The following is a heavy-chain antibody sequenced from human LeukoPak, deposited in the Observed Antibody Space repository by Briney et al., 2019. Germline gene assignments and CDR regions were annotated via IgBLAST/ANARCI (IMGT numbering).Heavy chain of an antibody. J-gene: IGHJ4*02. CDR2: IIPIFGTA. Sequence: SVKVSCKASGGTFSSYAISWVRQAPGQGLEWMGGIIPIFGTANYAQKFQGRVTITADESTSTAYMELSSLRSEDTAVYYCARLRGYSDGLGAIDYWGQGTLVTVSS. CDR3: ARLRGYSDGLGAIDY. D-gene: IGHD5-18*01. CDR1: GGTFSSYA. V-gene: IGHV1-69*13.